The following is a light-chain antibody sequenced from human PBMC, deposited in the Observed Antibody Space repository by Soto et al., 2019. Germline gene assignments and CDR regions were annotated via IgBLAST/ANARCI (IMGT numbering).Light chain of an antibody. CDR2: DAS. CDR1: QSVSSH. J-gene: IGKJ5*01. V-gene: IGKV3-11*01. Sequence: EIVLTQSPATLSLSPGERATLSCRTSQSVSSHLAWYQQKPGQAPRLLIHDASSRATGTPARFSGSGFGTDFTLTISSLEPEDFSVYYCQPRGNWPPSITFGQRTLLEI. CDR3: QPRGNWPPSIT.